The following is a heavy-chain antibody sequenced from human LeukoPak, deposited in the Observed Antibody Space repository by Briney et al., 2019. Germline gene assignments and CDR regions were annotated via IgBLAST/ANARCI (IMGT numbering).Heavy chain of an antibody. CDR1: GFTFSSYA. CDR3: AKDRWMDFWSGETYIDY. V-gene: IGHV3-23*01. Sequence: GGSLTLSCAASGFTFSSYAMSWVRQAPGKGLEWVSAISGSGGSTYYADSVKGRFTISRDNSKNTLYLQMNSLRAEDTAVYYCAKDRWMDFWSGETYIDYWGQGTLVTVSS. D-gene: IGHD3-3*01. CDR2: ISGSGGST. J-gene: IGHJ4*02.